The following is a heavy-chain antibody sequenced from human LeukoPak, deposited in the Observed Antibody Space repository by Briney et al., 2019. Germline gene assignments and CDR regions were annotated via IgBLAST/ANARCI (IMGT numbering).Heavy chain of an antibody. J-gene: IGHJ6*03. CDR1: GYTFTGYY. V-gene: IGHV1-2*02. Sequence: ASVKVSCKASGYTFTGYYMHWVRQAPGQGPEWMGWINPNSGGTNYAQKFQGRVTMTRDTSISTAYMELSRLRSDDTAVYYCARGNWNDVAYYYYYMDVWGKGTTVTVSS. CDR2: INPNSGGT. CDR3: ARGNWNDVAYYYYYMDV. D-gene: IGHD1-1*01.